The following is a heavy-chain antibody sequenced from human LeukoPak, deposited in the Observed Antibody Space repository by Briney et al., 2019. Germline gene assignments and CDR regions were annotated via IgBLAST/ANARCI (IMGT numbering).Heavy chain of an antibody. CDR1: GFTFSNYA. Sequence: PGGSLRLSCAASGFTFSNYAMAWVRQIPGKGLEWVSIFSGSGGSTYYADAVKGRFTVSRDNSKSTLYLHMNNLRVDDTAIYYCASRPAPSRGPLDYWGHGTLVTVSS. CDR3: ASRPAPSRGPLDY. CDR2: FSGSGGST. V-gene: IGHV3-23*01. D-gene: IGHD2-2*01. J-gene: IGHJ4*01.